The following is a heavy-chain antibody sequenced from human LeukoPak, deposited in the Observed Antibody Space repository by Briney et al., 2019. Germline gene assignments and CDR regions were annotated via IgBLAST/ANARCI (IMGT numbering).Heavy chain of an antibody. Sequence: ASVKVSCKASGYTFTSYGISWVRQAPGQGLEWMGWISAYNGNTNYAQKLQGRVTMTTDTSTSTAYMELRSLRSDDTAVYYCARDLSAPAVAVSFDYWGQGTLVTVSS. CDR2: ISAYNGNT. J-gene: IGHJ4*02. CDR3: ARDLSAPAVAVSFDY. D-gene: IGHD6-19*01. V-gene: IGHV1-18*01. CDR1: GYTFTSYG.